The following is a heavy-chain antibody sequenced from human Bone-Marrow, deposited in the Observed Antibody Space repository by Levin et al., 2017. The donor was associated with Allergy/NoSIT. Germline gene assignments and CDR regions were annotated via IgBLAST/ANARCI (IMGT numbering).Heavy chain of an antibody. CDR1: GFTVSNTY. D-gene: IGHD3-22*01. Sequence: PGESLKISCAASGFTVSNTYMSWVRLAPGKGLEWVSHIFGGNSRNYADSVKGRFTISRDNSKNTLYLQMNSLRAEDTAVYYCASRIHYFDSSDSRMDLWGQGTTVTVSS. CDR2: IFGGNSR. V-gene: IGHV3-66*01. J-gene: IGHJ6*02. CDR3: ASRIHYFDSSDSRMDL.